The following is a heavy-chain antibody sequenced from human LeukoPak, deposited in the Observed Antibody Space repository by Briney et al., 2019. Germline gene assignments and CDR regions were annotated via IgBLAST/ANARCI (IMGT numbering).Heavy chain of an antibody. D-gene: IGHD2-2*01. CDR2: IYYSGST. J-gene: IGHJ6*03. V-gene: IGHV4-30-4*01. CDR3: ARDRVVVGDYYMDV. CDR1: GGSISSDDCY. Sequence: PSETLSLTCTVSGGSISSDDCYWSWIRQPPGKGLEWIGYIYYSGSTYYNPSLQSRVTVSVDTSKNQFSLKLSSVTAADTAVYYCARDRVVVGDYYMDVWGKGTTVTVS.